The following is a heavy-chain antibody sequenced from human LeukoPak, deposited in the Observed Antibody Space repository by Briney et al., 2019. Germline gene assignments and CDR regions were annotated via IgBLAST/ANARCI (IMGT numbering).Heavy chain of an antibody. Sequence: PGGSLRLSCAASGFTVSSNYMSWVRQAPGKGLEWVSVIYSGGSTYYADSVKGRFTISRDNSKNTLYLQMNSLRAEDTAVYYCARGDGYSYVGDWFDPWGQGTLVTVSS. D-gene: IGHD5-18*01. CDR1: GFTVSSNY. J-gene: IGHJ5*02. V-gene: IGHV3-66*01. CDR3: ARGDGYSYVGDWFDP. CDR2: IYSGGST.